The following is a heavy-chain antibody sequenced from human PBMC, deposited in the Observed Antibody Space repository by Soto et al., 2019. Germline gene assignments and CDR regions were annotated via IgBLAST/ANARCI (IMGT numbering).Heavy chain of an antibody. J-gene: IGHJ4*02. D-gene: IGHD3-16*01. V-gene: IGHV4-39*01. CDR2: IYYSGKT. CDR1: GVSISGTSYY. CDR3: ARQGAF. Sequence: QLQLQESGPGLVMPSETLSLACTVSGVSISGTSYYWGWIRQTPAKGLAWIGTIYYSGKTFYNPSLKSRVTISIDTSKIPSSLTLSSVTAADTAIYYCARQGAFWGQGALVTVSS.